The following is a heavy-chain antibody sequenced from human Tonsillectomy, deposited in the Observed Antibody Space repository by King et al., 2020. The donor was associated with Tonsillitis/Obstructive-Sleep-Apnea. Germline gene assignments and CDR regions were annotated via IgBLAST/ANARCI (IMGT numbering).Heavy chain of an antibody. D-gene: IGHD3-10*01. V-gene: IGHV4-34*01. J-gene: IGHJ4*02. Sequence: VQLQQWGAGLLKPSETLSLTCAVYGGSFSGYYWSWLRQPPGKGLEWIGEINHSGSTNYNPSLKSRVTISVDTSKNQFSLKLSSVTAADTAVYYCAREIRGVTPRSAYYFDYWGQGTLVTVSS. CDR2: INHSGST. CDR1: GGSFSGYY. CDR3: AREIRGVTPRSAYYFDY.